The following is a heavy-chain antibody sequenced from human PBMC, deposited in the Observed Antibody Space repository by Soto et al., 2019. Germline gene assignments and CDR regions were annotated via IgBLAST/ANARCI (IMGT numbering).Heavy chain of an antibody. V-gene: IGHV3-23*01. CDR2: ISGSGGST. Sequence: GGSLRLSCAASGFTFSKYALTWVRQAPGKGLEWVSVISGSGGSTYFADSVKGRFTISRDNSKNTMYLQMSSLRAEDTAVYYCAKEYDSSGYYTDYWGQGTLVTVSS. D-gene: IGHD3-22*01. J-gene: IGHJ4*02. CDR3: AKEYDSSGYYTDY. CDR1: GFTFSKYA.